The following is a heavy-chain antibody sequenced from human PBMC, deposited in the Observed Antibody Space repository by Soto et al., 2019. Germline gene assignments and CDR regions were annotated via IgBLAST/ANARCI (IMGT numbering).Heavy chain of an antibody. Sequence: PGESLKISCKASGYNFTPFWIGWVRQMPGKGLEWMGFIYPGDSDTRYNPSFQGQVTISADKSTSTAYLQWSSLKASDTAMYYCASRKKTTDAFDIWGQGTMVTVSS. J-gene: IGHJ3*02. CDR1: GYNFTPFW. D-gene: IGHD1-1*01. V-gene: IGHV5-51*01. CDR2: IYPGDSDT. CDR3: ASRKKTTDAFDI.